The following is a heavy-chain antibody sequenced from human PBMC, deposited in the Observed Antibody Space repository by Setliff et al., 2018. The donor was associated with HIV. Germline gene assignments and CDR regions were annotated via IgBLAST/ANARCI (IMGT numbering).Heavy chain of an antibody. Sequence: SETLSLTCTVSGGSISSGSCFWTWIRQPAGKGLGWIGRIYTSGSTNYNPSLKSRVTISVDTSKNQFSLKLTSVTASDTAVYYCARAAAGNTGPFDLWGQGTLVTVSS. CDR2: IYTSGST. D-gene: IGHD4-17*01. CDR1: GGSISSGSCF. CDR3: ARAAAGNTGPFDL. V-gene: IGHV4-61*02. J-gene: IGHJ4*02.